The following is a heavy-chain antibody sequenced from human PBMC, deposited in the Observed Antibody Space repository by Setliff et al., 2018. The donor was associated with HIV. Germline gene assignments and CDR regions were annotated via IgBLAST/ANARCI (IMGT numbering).Heavy chain of an antibody. D-gene: IGHD2-2*01. CDR2: ISHTGNI. J-gene: IGHJ4*02. V-gene: IGHV4-34*01. CDR3: ARLHLRVPPSIFDY. CDR1: GGSLRGYY. Sequence: PSETLSLTCAVYGGSLRGYYWNWVRQSPLKGLEWIGGISHTGNINYNTALSNRVTVSVDTSKNQFSLKLTSVTAADTAVYFCARLHLRVPPSIFDYWSPGTMVTVSS.